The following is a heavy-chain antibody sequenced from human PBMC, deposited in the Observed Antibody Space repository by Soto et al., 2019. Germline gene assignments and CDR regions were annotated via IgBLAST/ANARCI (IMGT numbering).Heavy chain of an antibody. D-gene: IGHD2-15*01. V-gene: IGHV4-59*08. J-gene: IGHJ6*02. CDR1: GDSITSYY. CDR3: AGTRPYCSGGNCFFDYFYGMDV. CDR2: IYYSGRT. Sequence: QVHLQESGPGLVKPSETLSLTCTVSGDSITSYYWSWIRQPPGKGLEWIGDIYYSGRTNYSPSLRSRVTISVATSGKQFSLKMNSVTAADTAVYYCAGTRPYCSGGNCFFDYFYGMDVWGQGTTVTVSS.